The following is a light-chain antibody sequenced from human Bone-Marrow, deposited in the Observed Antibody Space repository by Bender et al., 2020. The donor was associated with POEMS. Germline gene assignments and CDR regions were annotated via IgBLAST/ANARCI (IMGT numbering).Light chain of an antibody. CDR1: SRDIGNYNY. J-gene: IGLJ1*01. CDR3: SSYVGNNNRV. Sequence: QSALTQPASVSGSPGQSITISCTGTSRDIGNYNYVSWFQQHPGKAPKLIIYEVTKRPSGVPDRFSGSKSGNTASLTVSGLQIEDEADYYCSSYVGNNNRVFGTGTKVTVL. V-gene: IGLV2-8*01. CDR2: EVT.